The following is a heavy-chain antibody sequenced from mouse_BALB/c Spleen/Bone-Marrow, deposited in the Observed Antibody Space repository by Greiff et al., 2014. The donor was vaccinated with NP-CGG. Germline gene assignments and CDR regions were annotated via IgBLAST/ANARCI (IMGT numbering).Heavy chain of an antibody. V-gene: IGHV1-14*01. CDR2: INPYNEGS. CDR1: GYTFTRYV. J-gene: IGHJ2*01. Sequence: EVKLMESGPELVKPGASEKMSCKASGYTFTRYVIHWVRQKPGQGLDWIGYINPYNEGSKYNEKFKGEATLTSDKSSHTAYMELSSLTSDDSAVYYCARERDYGDYFDYWGQGTTLTVSS. D-gene: IGHD1-1*01. CDR3: ARERDYGDYFDY.